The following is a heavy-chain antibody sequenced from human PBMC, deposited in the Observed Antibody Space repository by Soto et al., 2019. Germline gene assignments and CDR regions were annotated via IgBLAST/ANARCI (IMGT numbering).Heavy chain of an antibody. CDR2: IYPGDSDT. CDR3: AVPGITEAGTFAY. V-gene: IGHV5-51*01. J-gene: IGHJ4*02. D-gene: IGHD6-13*01. Sequence: GESLKISCKGSGYTFSSYWIGWVRHMPGKGLEWMGIIYPGDSDTTYSPSFQGQVTISADKSINTAYLQWSSLKASDTAMYYCAVPGITEAGTFAYWGQGTLVTVSS. CDR1: GYTFSSYW.